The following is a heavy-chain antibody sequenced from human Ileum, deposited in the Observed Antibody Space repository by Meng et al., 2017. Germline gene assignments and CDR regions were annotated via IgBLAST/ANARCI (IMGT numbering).Heavy chain of an antibody. Sequence: QVQLQESGAGLGKPAQTLSLTCSVTGCSFSRDNYYWTWIRQTPVKGLEWIGLTYYNGSPVYNPSLRSRVTISVDTSKDQFSLKLTSVTAADTAVYYCARERRHYYGSGSFDYWGQGILVTVSS. D-gene: IGHD3-10*01. CDR3: ARERRHYYGSGSFDY. V-gene: IGHV4-30-4*01. J-gene: IGHJ4*02. CDR1: GCSFSRDNYY. CDR2: TYYNGSP.